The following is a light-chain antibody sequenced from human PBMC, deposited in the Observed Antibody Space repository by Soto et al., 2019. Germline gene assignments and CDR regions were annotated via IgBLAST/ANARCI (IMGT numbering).Light chain of an antibody. CDR2: GAS. V-gene: IGKV3-15*01. Sequence: EIVMTQSPATLSVSPGERATLSCRASQSVSSNLAWYQQKPGQPPRLLIYGASTRATGIPARFSGSRSGTEFTLTISSLQSEDFAVYYCQQYNNWPPTFGQGTRLEIK. CDR1: QSVSSN. CDR3: QQYNNWPPT. J-gene: IGKJ5*01.